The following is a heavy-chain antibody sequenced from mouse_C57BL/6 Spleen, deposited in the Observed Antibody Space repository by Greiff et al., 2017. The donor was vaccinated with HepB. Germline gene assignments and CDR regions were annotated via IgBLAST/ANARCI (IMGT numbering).Heavy chain of an antibody. J-gene: IGHJ2*01. CDR2: ISDGGSYT. Sequence: EVQRVESGGGLVKPGGSLKLSCAASGFTFSSYAMSWVRQTPEKRLEWVATISDGGSYTYYPDNVKGRFTISRDNAKNNLYLQMSHLKSEDTAMYYCARDRGNVYYFDYWGQGTTLTVSS. D-gene: IGHD2-1*01. CDR1: GFTFSSYA. V-gene: IGHV5-4*01. CDR3: ARDRGNVYYFDY.